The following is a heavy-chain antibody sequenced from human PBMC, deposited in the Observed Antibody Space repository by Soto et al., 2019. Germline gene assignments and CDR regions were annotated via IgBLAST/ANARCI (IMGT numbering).Heavy chain of an antibody. CDR3: ASQGATGKIYYYGMDV. CDR2: ISSSSSTI. Sequence: GESLKISCAASGFTFSSYSMNWVRQAPGKGLEWVSYISSSSSTIYYADSVKGRFTISRDNAKNSLYLQMNSLRDEDTAVYYCASQGATGKIYYYGMDVWGQGTTVTVSS. CDR1: GFTFSSYS. J-gene: IGHJ6*02. D-gene: IGHD1-26*01. V-gene: IGHV3-48*02.